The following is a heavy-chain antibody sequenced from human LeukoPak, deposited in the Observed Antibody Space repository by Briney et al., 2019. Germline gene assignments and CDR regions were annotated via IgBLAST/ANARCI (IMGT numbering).Heavy chain of an antibody. Sequence: GGSLRLSCAASGFTFSSHAMSWVRQAPWKGLEWVSFISGSGGATHYADSVKGRFIISRDNAENTLYLQMNSLRAEDTAVYYCARIIVATGNRHFDYWGQGTLVTVSS. V-gene: IGHV3-23*01. CDR1: GFTFSSHA. J-gene: IGHJ4*02. CDR2: ISGSGGAT. D-gene: IGHD5-12*01. CDR3: ARIIVATGNRHFDY.